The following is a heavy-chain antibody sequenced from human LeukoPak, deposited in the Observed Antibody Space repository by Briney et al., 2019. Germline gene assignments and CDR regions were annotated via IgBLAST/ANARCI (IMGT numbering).Heavy chain of an antibody. CDR2: VYEDGTET. J-gene: IGHJ4*02. CDR1: GVTSKKYR. CDR3: ARSKAGGY. D-gene: IGHD3-10*01. Sequence: GGALRLSCAASGVTSKKYRMRCGCEAPEEGLGRGANVYEDGTETYNVDSVKGGFNICRDNAKNSLYLHMNSVRAEDTAVYYCARSKAGGYWGRGTLVIVST. V-gene: IGHV3-7*01.